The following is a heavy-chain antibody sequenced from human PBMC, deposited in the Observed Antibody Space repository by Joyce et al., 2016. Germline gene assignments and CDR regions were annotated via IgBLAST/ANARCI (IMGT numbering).Heavy chain of an antibody. CDR3: ARDQEFSGAFDAFDI. CDR1: GFTVNNND. CDR2: IYSNGGT. V-gene: IGHV3-53*01. Sequence: EVQLVESGGGLIQPGGSLRLSCAAAGFTVNNNDMSWVRQAPEKGLEWVSAIYSNGGTYYAASVKGRFTISRDGSNNTLNLQMNSLRVEDTAVYYCARDQEFSGAFDAFDIWGQGTKVTVSS. D-gene: IGHD2-15*01. J-gene: IGHJ3*02.